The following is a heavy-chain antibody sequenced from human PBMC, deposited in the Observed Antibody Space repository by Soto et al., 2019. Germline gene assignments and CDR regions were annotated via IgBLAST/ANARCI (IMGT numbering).Heavy chain of an antibody. CDR3: ARTFWTGYWTIDC. J-gene: IGHJ4*02. Sequence: GSLRLSCAASGFTFSTSSMNWVRQAPGKGLEWVSYITSSGSSTSYADSVKGRFTISRDNAKDSLYLQMNSLRAEDTAVYYCARTFWTGYWTIDCWGQGALVTVCS. CDR1: GFTFSTSS. V-gene: IGHV3-48*01. D-gene: IGHD3-3*01. CDR2: ITSSGSST.